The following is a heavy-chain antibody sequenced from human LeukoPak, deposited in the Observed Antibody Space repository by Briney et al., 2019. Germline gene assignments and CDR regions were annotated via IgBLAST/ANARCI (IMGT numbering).Heavy chain of an antibody. CDR1: GFTFSSYE. J-gene: IGHJ4*02. D-gene: IGHD2-8*01. CDR3: ARVGVPFYYFDY. CDR2: ISSSGSTI. V-gene: IGHV3-48*03. Sequence: RGSLRLSCAAFGFTFSSYEMNWVRQAPGKGLEWVSYISSSGSTIYYADSVKGRFTISRDNAKNSLYLQMNSLRAEDTAVYYCARVGVPFYYFDYWGQGTLVTVSS.